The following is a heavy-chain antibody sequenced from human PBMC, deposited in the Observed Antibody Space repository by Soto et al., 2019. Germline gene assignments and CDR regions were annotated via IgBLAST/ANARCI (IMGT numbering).Heavy chain of an antibody. CDR3: ARVERGTVTTVVDAFDI. CDR1: GGFVSSGSYY. D-gene: IGHD1-1*01. CDR2: MSHSGGT. V-gene: IGHV4-34*01. Sequence: QVQLQQWGAGLLKPSETLSLTCAVYGGFVSSGSYYWSWIRQPPGKGLEWIGEMSHSGGTHFNPSLKSRLTISVDTSKNQFSLNIYSVTAADTALYYCARVERGTVTTVVDAFDIWGPGTMVTVSS. J-gene: IGHJ3*02.